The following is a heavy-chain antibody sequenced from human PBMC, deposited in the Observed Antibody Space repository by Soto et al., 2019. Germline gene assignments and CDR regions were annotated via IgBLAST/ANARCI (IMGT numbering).Heavy chain of an antibody. J-gene: IGHJ5*02. CDR2: VYTSGST. V-gene: IGHV4-4*07. Sequence: QVQLQESGPGLVRPSETLSLTCTVSGGSINNYYWSWIRQPAGKGLEWIGRVYTSGSTNYNPSLKSRVTMSVDTSNNQFSLRVSSVTAADTAIYYCARGPPFDPWGQGPLVTVSS. CDR1: GGSINNYY. CDR3: ARGPPFDP.